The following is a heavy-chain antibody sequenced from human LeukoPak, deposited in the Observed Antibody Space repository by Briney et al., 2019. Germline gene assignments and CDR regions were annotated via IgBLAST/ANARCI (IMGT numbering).Heavy chain of an antibody. CDR1: GFTFSTSW. CDR2: IYSGGST. D-gene: IGHD3-10*01. CDR3: ARDAMVRGVVSDY. J-gene: IGHJ4*02. Sequence: GGSLRLSCAASGFTFSTSWMSWVRQAPGKGLEWVSVIYSGGSTYYADSVKGRFTISRDNSKNTLYLQMNSLRAEDTAVYYCARDAMVRGVVSDYWGQGTLVTVSS. V-gene: IGHV3-53*01.